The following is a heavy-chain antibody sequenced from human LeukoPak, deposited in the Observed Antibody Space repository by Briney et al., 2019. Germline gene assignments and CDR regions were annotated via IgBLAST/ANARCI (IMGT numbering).Heavy chain of an antibody. D-gene: IGHD3-10*01. CDR2: ISWNSGSI. CDR1: GFTFDDYA. CDR3: AKGPGAYYYGSGRFDP. J-gene: IGHJ5*02. Sequence: GGSPRLSCAASGFTFDDYAMHWVRQAPGKGLEWVSGISWNSGSIGYADSVKGRFTISRDNAKNSLYLQMNSLRAEDMALYYCAKGPGAYYYGSGRFDPWGQGTLVTVSS. V-gene: IGHV3-9*03.